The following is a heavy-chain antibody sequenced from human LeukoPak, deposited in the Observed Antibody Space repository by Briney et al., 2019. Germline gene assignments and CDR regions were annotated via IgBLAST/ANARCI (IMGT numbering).Heavy chain of an antibody. V-gene: IGHV3-64*01. D-gene: IGHD4-17*01. J-gene: IGHJ4*02. CDR2: ITSNGNSA. CDR3: ARRRGDQEFYYFDN. CDR1: GFTFSTYP. Sequence: GGSLRLSCAASGFTFSTYPMHWVRQAPGKGLEYVAAITSNGNSAYYASSVKGRFTISRDNSKNTLYLQMGSLRAEDMAVYYCARRRGDQEFYYFDNWGQGTLVTVSS.